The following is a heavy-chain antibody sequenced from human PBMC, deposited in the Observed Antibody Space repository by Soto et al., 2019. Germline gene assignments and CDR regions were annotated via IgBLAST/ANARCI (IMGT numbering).Heavy chain of an antibody. CDR3: ARDLTTVVTPGAFDI. V-gene: IGHV4-38-2*02. CDR1: GYSISSGYY. D-gene: IGHD4-17*01. CDR2: IYHSGST. J-gene: IGHJ3*02. Sequence: SETLSLTCAVSGYSISSGYYWGWIRQPPGKGLEWIGSIYHSGSTYYNPSLKSRVTISVDTSKNQFSLKLSSVTAADTAVYYCARDLTTVVTPGAFDIWGQGTMVTVSS.